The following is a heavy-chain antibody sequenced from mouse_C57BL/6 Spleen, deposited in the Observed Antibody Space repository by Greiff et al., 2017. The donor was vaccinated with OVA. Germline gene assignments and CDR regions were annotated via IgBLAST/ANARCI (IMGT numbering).Heavy chain of an antibody. D-gene: IGHD1-1*02. J-gene: IGHJ3*01. CDR3: AREHGAWFAY. CDR1: GFSLTSYG. Sequence: VQLKQSGPGLVQPSQSLSITCTVSGFSLTSYGVHWVRQSPGKGLEWLGVIGSGGSTDDNAAFISRRSISKDTSISQVFFTMNSLQADDTAIYYCAREHGAWFAYWGQGTLVTVSA. V-gene: IGHV2-2*01. CDR2: IGSGGST.